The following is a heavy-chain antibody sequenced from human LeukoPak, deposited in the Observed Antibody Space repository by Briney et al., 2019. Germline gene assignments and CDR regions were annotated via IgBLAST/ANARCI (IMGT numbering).Heavy chain of an antibody. V-gene: IGHV3-23*01. D-gene: IGHD1-26*01. Sequence: GGSLRLSCAASGFTFSNYVMSWVRQAPGKGLEWVSSIGGSGGTTYYADSVKGRFTISRDNSENTLYLQMNSLRAEDTAVYYCAKLSGSYVSAHGYWGQGTLVTVSS. CDR3: AKLSGSYVSAHGY. J-gene: IGHJ4*02. CDR2: IGGSGGTT. CDR1: GFTFSNYV.